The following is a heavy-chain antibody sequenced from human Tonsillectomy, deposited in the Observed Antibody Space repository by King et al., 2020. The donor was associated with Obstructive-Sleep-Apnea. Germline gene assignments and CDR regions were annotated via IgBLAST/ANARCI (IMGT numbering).Heavy chain of an antibody. D-gene: IGHD1-1*01. CDR2: MYYSGST. CDR3: ARDGAGNDGWFDP. V-gene: IGHV4-59*01. Sequence: QLQESGPGLVKPSETLSLTCTVSGCFISSYHWSWIRQPPGKGLEWICYMYYSGSTNQNPSLKSRVTISVDTSKNRFSLKLSSVTAADTAVYYGARDGAGNDGWFDPWGQGTRVTVSS. CDR1: GCFISSYH. J-gene: IGHJ5*02.